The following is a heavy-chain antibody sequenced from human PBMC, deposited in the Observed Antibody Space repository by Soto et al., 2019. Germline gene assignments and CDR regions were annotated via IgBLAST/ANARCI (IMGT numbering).Heavy chain of an antibody. CDR2: VSANNANT. V-gene: IGHV1-18*01. Sequence: QGQLVQSAAEIKKPGASVKVSCKASGYTFSYYSIIWVRQAPGQGLEWMGRVSANNANTNYAQKLQGRVTMTADTSASTAYMELRSLRPDDTAVYYFAKLAGEREYFEYWGQGALVTGSS. CDR1: GYTFSYYS. J-gene: IGHJ4*02. D-gene: IGHD1-26*01. CDR3: AKLAGEREYFEY.